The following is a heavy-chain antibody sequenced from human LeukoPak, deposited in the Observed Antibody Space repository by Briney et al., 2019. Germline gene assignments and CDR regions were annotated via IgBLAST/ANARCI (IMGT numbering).Heavy chain of an antibody. V-gene: IGHV5-51*01. CDR2: IYPGDSDT. CDR1: GYSFTSYW. Sequence: GESLKISCKGSGYSFTSYWIGWVRQMPGKGLEWMGIIYPGDSDTRYSPSFQGQVTISADKSISTAYLQWSSLKASDTAMYYCATPRGCRSTSCPFDYWGQGTLVTVSS. D-gene: IGHD2-2*01. CDR3: ATPRGCRSTSCPFDY. J-gene: IGHJ4*02.